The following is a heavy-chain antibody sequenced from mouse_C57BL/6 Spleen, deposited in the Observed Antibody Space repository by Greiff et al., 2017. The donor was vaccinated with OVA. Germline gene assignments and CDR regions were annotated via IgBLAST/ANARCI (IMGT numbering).Heavy chain of an antibody. CDR3: TRGEEGFAY. V-gene: IGHV1-15*01. J-gene: IGHJ3*01. Sequence: QVQLQQSGAELVRPGASVTLSCKASGYTFTDYEMHWVKQTPVHGLEWIGAIDPETGGTAYNQKFKGQAILTAAKSSSTAYMELRSLTSEDSAVYYCTRGEEGFAYWGQGTLVTVSA. CDR2: IDPETGGT. CDR1: GYTFTDYE.